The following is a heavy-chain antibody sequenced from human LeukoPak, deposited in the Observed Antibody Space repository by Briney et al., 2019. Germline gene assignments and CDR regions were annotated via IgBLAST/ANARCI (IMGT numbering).Heavy chain of an antibody. CDR2: IIPIFGTA. D-gene: IGHD5-18*01. CDR3: ASRGYSYEVEFDY. CDR1: GGTFSSYA. V-gene: IGHV1-69*13. Sequence: ASVKVSCKASGGTFSSYAISWVRQAPGQGLEWMGGIIPIFGTANYAQKFQGRVTITADESTSTAYMELSSLRSEDTAAYYCASRGYSYEVEFDYWGQGTLVTVSS. J-gene: IGHJ4*02.